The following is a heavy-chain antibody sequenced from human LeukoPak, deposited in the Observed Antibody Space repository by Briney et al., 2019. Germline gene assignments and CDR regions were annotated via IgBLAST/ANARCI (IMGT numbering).Heavy chain of an antibody. J-gene: IGHJ3*02. V-gene: IGHV1-2*02. Sequence: ASVKVSCKASGYTFTGYYMHWVRQAPGQGLEWMGWINPNSGGTNYAQKFQGRVSMTRDTSINTAYMELSRLRSDDTAVYYCARESDYGDYPDAFDIWGQGTMVTVSS. CDR2: INPNSGGT. D-gene: IGHD4-17*01. CDR1: GYTFTGYY. CDR3: ARESDYGDYPDAFDI.